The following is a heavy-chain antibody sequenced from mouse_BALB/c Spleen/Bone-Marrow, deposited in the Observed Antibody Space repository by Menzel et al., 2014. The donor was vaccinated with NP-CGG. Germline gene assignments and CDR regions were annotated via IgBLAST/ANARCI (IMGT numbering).Heavy chain of an antibody. CDR3: XXXXYAXDY. J-gene: IGHJ4*01. Sequence: EVQLQQSGPELVKPGASVKVSCKASGYAFTSYNMYWVKQSHGKSXEWIGYIDPYNGGTKYNQKFKGKATLTVDKSSSTAYMHLNSLTSDDXXXXXXXXXXYAXDYXGXGTSVTVAS. CDR1: GYAFTSYN. CDR2: IDPYNGGT. V-gene: IGHV1S135*01.